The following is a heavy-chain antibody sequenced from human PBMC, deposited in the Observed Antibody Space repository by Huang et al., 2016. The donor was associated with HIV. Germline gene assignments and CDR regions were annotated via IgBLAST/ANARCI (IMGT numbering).Heavy chain of an antibody. D-gene: IGHD6-19*01. CDR3: ARRAVAGIYYYYYMDV. CDR1: GFTFSNYA. V-gene: IGHV3-30*04. J-gene: IGHJ6*03. Sequence: QVQLVESGGGVVQPGRSLRLSCAASGFTFSNYAMAWVRQAPGKGVEWVAVISYEGRNKYYTDSVKGRFTISRDNSKNALYLQMNSLRAEDTAVYYCARRAVAGIYYYYYMDVWGKGTTVTVSS. CDR2: ISYEGRNK.